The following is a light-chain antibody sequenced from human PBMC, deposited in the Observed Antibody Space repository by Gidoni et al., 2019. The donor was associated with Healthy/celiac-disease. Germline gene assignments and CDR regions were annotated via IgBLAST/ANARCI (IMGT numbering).Light chain of an antibody. CDR2: AAS. Sequence: ATQMTQSPSSLSASVGDRVTITCRASQGIRDDLGWYQQKPGKAPKLLIYAASSLQSGVPSRFSGSGSGKDFTLTISSLQPEDFATYYCLQDYNYPWTFGQGTKVEIK. CDR3: LQDYNYPWT. V-gene: IGKV1-6*01. CDR1: QGIRDD. J-gene: IGKJ1*01.